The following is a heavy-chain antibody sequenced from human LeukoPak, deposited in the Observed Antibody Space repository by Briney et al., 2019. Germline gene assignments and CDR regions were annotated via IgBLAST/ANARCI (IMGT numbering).Heavy chain of an antibody. CDR2: ISAYNGNT. CDR1: GYTFTSYG. J-gene: IGHJ4*02. V-gene: IGHV1-18*01. CDR3: ARTLAGQRPRLGDY. Sequence: ASVKASCKASGYTFTSYGISWVRPAPGQGLEWMGWISAYNGNTNYAQKLQGRVTMTTDTTTSTAYMELRSLRSDDTAVYYCARTLAGQRPRLGDYWGQGTLVTVSS. D-gene: IGHD6-25*01.